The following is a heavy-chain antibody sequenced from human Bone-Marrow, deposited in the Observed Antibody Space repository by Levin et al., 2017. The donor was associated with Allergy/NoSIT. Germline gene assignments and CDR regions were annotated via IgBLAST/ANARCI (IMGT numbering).Heavy chain of an antibody. CDR3: AKDLAVAGD. V-gene: IGHV3-9*01. Sequence: AGGSLRLSCAASGFTFDDYAMHWVRQAPGKGLEWVSGISWNSGSIGYADSVKGRFTISRDNAKNSLYLQMNSLRAEDTALYYCAKDLAVAGDWGQGTLVTVSS. CDR2: ISWNSGSI. CDR1: GFTFDDYA. J-gene: IGHJ4*02. D-gene: IGHD6-19*01.